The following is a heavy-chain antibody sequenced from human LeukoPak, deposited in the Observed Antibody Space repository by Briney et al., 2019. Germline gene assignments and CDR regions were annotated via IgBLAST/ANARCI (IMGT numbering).Heavy chain of an antibody. D-gene: IGHD1-26*01. CDR1: GFTFSSYS. J-gene: IGHJ4*02. CDR3: ARVGSYGLPFDY. V-gene: IGHV3-21*01. CDR2: ISSSSSYI. Sequence: GGSLRLSCAASGFTFSSYSMNWVRQAPGKGLEWVSSISSSSSYIYYADSVKGRFTISRDNAKNSLYLQMNCLRAEDTAVYYCARVGSYGLPFDYWGQGTLVTVSS.